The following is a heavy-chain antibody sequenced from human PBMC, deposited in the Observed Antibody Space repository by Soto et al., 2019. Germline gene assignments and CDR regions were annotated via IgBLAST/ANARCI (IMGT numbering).Heavy chain of an antibody. J-gene: IGHJ5*02. CDR2: IGSGSP. D-gene: IGHD6-13*01. Sequence: EVQLLESGGGLVQPGGSLRLSCAASGFTFSGYAMSWVRQAPGKGLEWVSAIGSGSPFYADSVKGRFTISRDNANSMLHLQMNSLRDDDADVYFCAQDLGSSWYHYNSFAPGGQGTLVTVSS. CDR1: GFTFSGYA. CDR3: AQDLGSSWYHYNSFAP. V-gene: IGHV3-23*01.